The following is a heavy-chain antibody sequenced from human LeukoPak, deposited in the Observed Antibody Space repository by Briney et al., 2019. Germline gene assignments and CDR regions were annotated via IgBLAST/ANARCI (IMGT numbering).Heavy chain of an antibody. J-gene: IGHJ6*03. D-gene: IGHD3-10*01. Sequence: GGSLRLSCAASGFTFSSYWMHWVRQAPGKGLVWVSRINSDGSSTSYADSVKGRFTISRDNAKNTLYLQMNSLRAEDTAVYYCVRGGGHYYGSGSYYSWYYYYYYMDVWGKGTTVTISS. CDR1: GFTFSSYW. CDR2: INSDGSST. CDR3: VRGGGHYYGSGSYYSWYYYYYYMDV. V-gene: IGHV3-74*01.